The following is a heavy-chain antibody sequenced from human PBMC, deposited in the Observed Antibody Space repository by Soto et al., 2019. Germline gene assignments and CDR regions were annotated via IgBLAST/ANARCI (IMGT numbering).Heavy chain of an antibody. D-gene: IGHD6-19*01. J-gene: IGHJ6*03. V-gene: IGHV1-18*01. CDR1: GYSFTNYG. CDR2: ISAYNGNT. CDR3: ARDRGVAPPVAGNTHYYYYMDV. Sequence: QDRLVQSGVEVKKPGASVRVSCKASGYSFTNYGITWVRQAPGQGFEWMGWISAYNGNTNYAQKFQGRVTLTTDACTSTACLELRSLRSDDTALYYCARDRGVAPPVAGNTHYYYYMDVWGKGTTVTVSS.